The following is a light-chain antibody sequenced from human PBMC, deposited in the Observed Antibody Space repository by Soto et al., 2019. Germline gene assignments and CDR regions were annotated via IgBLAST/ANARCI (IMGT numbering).Light chain of an antibody. Sequence: DIQMTQSPSSLSASVGDRVTITCRASQSISSYLNWYQQKPGKAPKLLIYAASSLQSGVPSRFSGSGSATDFTRTISSLQPEDFATYDCQQSYSTPRTFGQGTKVEIK. CDR3: QQSYSTPRT. J-gene: IGKJ1*01. CDR2: AAS. V-gene: IGKV1-39*01. CDR1: QSISSY.